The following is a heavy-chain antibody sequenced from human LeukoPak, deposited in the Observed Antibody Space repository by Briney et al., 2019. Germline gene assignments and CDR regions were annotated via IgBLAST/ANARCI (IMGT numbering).Heavy chain of an antibody. J-gene: IGHJ5*02. V-gene: IGHV4-39*07. CDR1: GGSISSSSYY. Sequence: SETLSLTCTVSGGSISSSSYYWGWIRQPPGKGLEWIGSIYYSGSTYYNPSLRSRVTISVDTSKNQFSLRLGSVTAADTAVYYCARVQSRLSWFDPWGQGTLVTVSS. CDR3: ARVQSRLSWFDP. CDR2: IYYSGST.